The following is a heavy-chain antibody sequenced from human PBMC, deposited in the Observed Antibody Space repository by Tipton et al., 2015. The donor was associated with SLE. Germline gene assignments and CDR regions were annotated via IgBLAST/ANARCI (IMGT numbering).Heavy chain of an antibody. CDR3: ARDRLTIFGVVTLYGMDV. Sequence: QSGAEVKKPGASVKVSCKASGYTFTSYGISWVRQAPGQGLEWMGWISAYNGNTNYAQKLQGRVTVTTDTSTSTAYMELRSLGSDDTAVYYCARDRLTIFGVVTLYGMDVWGQGTTVTVSS. CDR1: GYTFTSYG. CDR2: ISAYNGNT. J-gene: IGHJ6*02. V-gene: IGHV1-18*01. D-gene: IGHD3-3*01.